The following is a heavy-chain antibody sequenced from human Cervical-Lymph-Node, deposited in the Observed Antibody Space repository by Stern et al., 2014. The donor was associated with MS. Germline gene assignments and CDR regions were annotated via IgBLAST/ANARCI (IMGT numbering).Heavy chain of an antibody. D-gene: IGHD3-3*01. V-gene: IGHV1-58*01. Sequence: QLVQSGPEVKKPGTSVKVSCKASGFTFTSSAVQWVRQARGQRLEWIGWIVGGSGNTNYAQKFQERVTITRDMSTSTAYMELSSLRSEDTAVYYCAAEPYYDFWSGYYSAFRFDYWGQGTLVTVSS. CDR2: IVGGSGNT. CDR3: AAEPYYDFWSGYYSAFRFDY. CDR1: GFTFTSSA. J-gene: IGHJ4*02.